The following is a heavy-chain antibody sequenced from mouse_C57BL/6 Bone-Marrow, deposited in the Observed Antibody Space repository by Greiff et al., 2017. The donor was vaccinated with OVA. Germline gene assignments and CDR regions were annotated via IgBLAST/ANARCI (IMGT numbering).Heavy chain of an antibody. CDR2: ISSGSSTI. V-gene: IGHV5-17*01. CDR1: GFTFSDYG. D-gene: IGHD1-1*01. Sequence: EVKLVESGGGLVKPGGSLKLSCAASGFTFSDYGMHWVRQAPEKGLEWVAYISSGSSTIYYADTVKGRFTISRDNAKNTLFLQMTSLRSEDTAMYYCARARGVYYGSSSYYAMDYWGQGTSVTVSS. CDR3: ARARGVYYGSSSYYAMDY. J-gene: IGHJ4*01.